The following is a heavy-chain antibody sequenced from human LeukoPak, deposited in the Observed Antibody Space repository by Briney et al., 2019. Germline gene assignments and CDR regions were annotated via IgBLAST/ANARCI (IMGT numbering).Heavy chain of an antibody. Sequence: SETLSLTCTVSGGSISSSSYYWGWIRQPPGKGLEWIGSIYYSGSTYYNPSLKSRVTISVDTSKNQFSLKLSSVTAADTAVYYCARGKKTRYYYDSSAAGLDPWGQGTLVTVSS. D-gene: IGHD3-22*01. V-gene: IGHV4-39*07. CDR1: GGSISSSSYY. J-gene: IGHJ5*02. CDR3: ARGKKTRYYYDSSAAGLDP. CDR2: IYYSGST.